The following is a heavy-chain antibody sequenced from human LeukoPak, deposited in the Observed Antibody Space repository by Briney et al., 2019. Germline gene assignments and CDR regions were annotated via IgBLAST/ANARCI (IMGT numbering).Heavy chain of an antibody. CDR3: ARGVRLLWFGEPLFGHDY. J-gene: IGHJ4*02. Sequence: GGSLRLSCAASGFTFSSYEMNWVRQAPGKGLEWVSYISSSGSTIYYADSVKGRFTISRDNAKNSLYLQMNSLRAEDTAVYYCARGVRLLWFGEPLFGHDYWGQGTLVTVCS. D-gene: IGHD3-10*01. CDR2: ISSSGSTI. CDR1: GFTFSSYE. V-gene: IGHV3-48*03.